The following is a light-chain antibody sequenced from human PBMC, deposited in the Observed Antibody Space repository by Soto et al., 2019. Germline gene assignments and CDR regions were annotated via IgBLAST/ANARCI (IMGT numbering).Light chain of an antibody. J-gene: IGKJ3*01. CDR2: AAS. Sequence: DIQMTQSPTSLSASVGDRVTITCRASQGIRNYVAWYQQIPGKAPKLLIYAASTLQSGVPSRFSGSGSGTDFTRTITGLQPEDVATASCQKYSSVPVFGPGTKVEIK. CDR1: QGIRNY. CDR3: QKYSSVPV. V-gene: IGKV1-27*01.